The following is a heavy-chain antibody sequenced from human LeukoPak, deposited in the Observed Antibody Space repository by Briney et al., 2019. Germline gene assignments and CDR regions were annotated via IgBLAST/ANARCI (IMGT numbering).Heavy chain of an antibody. CDR1: GFTFSSYW. V-gene: IGHV3-74*01. D-gene: IGHD5-18*01. CDR3: PRSDRGYSYGYDY. Sequence: PGGSLRLSCAASGFTFSSYWMHWVRQAPGKGLVWVSRINTDGSSTSYADSVKGRFTISRDNAKNTLYLQMNSLRVEDTAVYYCPRSDRGYSYGYDYWGQGTLVTVSS. J-gene: IGHJ4*02. CDR2: INTDGSST.